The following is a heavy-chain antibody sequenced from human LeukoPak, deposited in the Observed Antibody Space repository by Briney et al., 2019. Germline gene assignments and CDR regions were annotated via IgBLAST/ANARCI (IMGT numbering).Heavy chain of an antibody. Sequence: SQTLSLTCAISGGSVSSNSAAWNWIRQSPSRGLEWLGRTYYRSKWYNDYAVSVKSRITINPDTSKNQFSLQLNSVTPEDTAVYYCARSSDSSSWYSLPFDYWGQGTLVTVSS. J-gene: IGHJ4*02. CDR1: GGSVSSNSAA. D-gene: IGHD6-13*01. CDR3: ARSSDSSSWYSLPFDY. CDR2: TYYRSKWYN. V-gene: IGHV6-1*01.